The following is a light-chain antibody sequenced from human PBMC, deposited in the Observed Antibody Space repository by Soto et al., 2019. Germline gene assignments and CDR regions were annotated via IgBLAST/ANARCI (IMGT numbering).Light chain of an antibody. CDR2: GAS. Sequence: TVLTQSPGTLSLSPGERGILSCRASQSVSSSYLAWYQQKPGQAPRLLMYGASTRATGIPDRFSGGGSGTDFTLTISRLEPEDFAVYFCQQYAYSPPTFGPGTKVDFK. V-gene: IGKV3-20*01. J-gene: IGKJ3*01. CDR3: QQYAYSPPT. CDR1: QSVSSSY.